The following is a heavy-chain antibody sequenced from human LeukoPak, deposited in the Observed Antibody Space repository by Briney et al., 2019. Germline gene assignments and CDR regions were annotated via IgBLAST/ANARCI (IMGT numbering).Heavy chain of an antibody. CDR1: GGSISSYY. D-gene: IGHD2-2*01. CDR3: ARSGSCSSSTMCSAYNYYGVDV. Sequence: PSETLSDSCTVSGGSISSYYTSWIRQPPGKGLEWIGYIYDSRSTNYNPSLKSRVTMSVDTSKNQCSLRLSSVTAADTAVYYRARSGSCSSSTMCSAYNYYGVDVWRQGATVTVSS. J-gene: IGHJ6*02. CDR2: IYDSRST. V-gene: IGHV4-59*08.